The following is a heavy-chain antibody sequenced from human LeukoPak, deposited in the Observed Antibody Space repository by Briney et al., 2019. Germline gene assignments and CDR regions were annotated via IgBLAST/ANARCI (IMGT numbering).Heavy chain of an antibody. CDR3: ARLKRYSGSYGAFDI. J-gene: IGHJ3*02. CDR1: GGSISSSSYY. D-gene: IGHD1-26*01. V-gene: IGHV4-39*07. CDR2: IYYSGST. Sequence: SETLSLTCTVSGGSISSSSYYWGWIRQPPGKGLEWIGSIYYSGSTYCNPSLKSRVTMSVDTSKNQFSLKLSSVTAADTAVYYCARLKRYSGSYGAFDIWGQGTMVTVSS.